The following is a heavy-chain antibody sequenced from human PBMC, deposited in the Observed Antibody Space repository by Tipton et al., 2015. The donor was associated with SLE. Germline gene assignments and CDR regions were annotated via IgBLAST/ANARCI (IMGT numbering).Heavy chain of an antibody. Sequence: LRLSCTVSGGSISSSSYYWGWIRQPPGKGLEWIGSIYYSGSTYYNPPLKSRVTISVDTSKNQFSLKLSSVTAADTAVYYCARQTIVGATIDAFDIWGQGTMVTVSS. CDR2: IYYSGST. D-gene: IGHD1-26*01. J-gene: IGHJ3*02. CDR1: GGSISSSSYY. CDR3: ARQTIVGATIDAFDI. V-gene: IGHV4-39*01.